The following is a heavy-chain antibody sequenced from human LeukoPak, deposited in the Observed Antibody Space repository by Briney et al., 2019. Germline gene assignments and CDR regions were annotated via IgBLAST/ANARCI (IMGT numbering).Heavy chain of an antibody. D-gene: IGHD1-26*01. CDR2: ISSSGSAI. J-gene: IGHJ4*02. Sequence: GGSLRLSCAASGFTLSDYYMSWIRQAPGKGLERVSYISSSGSAIYYADSVKGRFTLSRDNTKNSLYLQMNSLRAEDTAVYYCAKRWELEGEVDYWGQGTLVTVSS. CDR3: AKRWELEGEVDY. V-gene: IGHV3-11*04. CDR1: GFTLSDYY.